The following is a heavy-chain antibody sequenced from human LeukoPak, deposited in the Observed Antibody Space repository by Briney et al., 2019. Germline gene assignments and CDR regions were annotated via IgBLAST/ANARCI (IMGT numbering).Heavy chain of an antibody. Sequence: SDTLSLTCTVSGGSIISGSYYWGWIRQPPGKGLEWIGSIYYSASTYYNPSLKSRVTISVDTSKNQFSLKLSSVTAADTAVYYCAKIARVYFDYWGQGTLVTVSS. CDR3: AKIARVYFDY. J-gene: IGHJ4*02. CDR2: IYYSAST. CDR1: GGSIISGSYY. V-gene: IGHV4-39*01.